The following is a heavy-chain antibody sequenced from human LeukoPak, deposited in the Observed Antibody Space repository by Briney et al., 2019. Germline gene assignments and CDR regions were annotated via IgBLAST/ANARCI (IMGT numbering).Heavy chain of an antibody. D-gene: IGHD3-3*01. CDR2: IIPIFGTA. CDR3: ASSITIFGVVVPGSYMDV. J-gene: IGHJ6*03. CDR1: GGTFSSYA. Sequence: SVKVPCKASGGTFSSYAISWVRQAPGQGLEWMGGIIPIFGTANYAQKFQGRVTITTDESTSTAYMELSSLRSEDTAVYYCASSITIFGVVVPGSYMDVWGKGTTVTVSS. V-gene: IGHV1-69*05.